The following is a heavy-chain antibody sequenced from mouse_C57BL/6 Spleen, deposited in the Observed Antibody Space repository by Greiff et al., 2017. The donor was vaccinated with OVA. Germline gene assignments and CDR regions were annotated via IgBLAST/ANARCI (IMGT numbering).Heavy chain of an antibody. CDR3: ARSDGYYGCDY. D-gene: IGHD2-3*01. CDR1: GYTFTSYW. Sequence: QVQLQQSGAELVMPGASVKLSCKASGYTFTSYWMHWVKQRPGQGLEWIGEIDPSDSYTNYNQKFKGKSTLTVDKSSSTAYMQLSSLTSEDSAVYYCARSDGYYGCDYWGQGTTLTVSS. V-gene: IGHV1-69*01. J-gene: IGHJ2*01. CDR2: IDPSDSYT.